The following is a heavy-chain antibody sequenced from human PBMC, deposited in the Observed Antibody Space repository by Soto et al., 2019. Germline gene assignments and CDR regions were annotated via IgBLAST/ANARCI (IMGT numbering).Heavy chain of an antibody. CDR2: IIPIFGTA. CDR3: ARDRQWEAYSYYYGMDV. V-gene: IGHV1-69*13. CDR1: GGTFSSYA. D-gene: IGHD1-26*01. J-gene: IGHJ6*02. Sequence: SVKVSCKASGGTFSSYAISWVRQAPGQGLEWMGGIIPIFGTANYAQKFQGRVTITADESTSTAYMELSSLRSEDTAVYYCARDRQWEAYSYYYGMDVWGQGHTVTVSS.